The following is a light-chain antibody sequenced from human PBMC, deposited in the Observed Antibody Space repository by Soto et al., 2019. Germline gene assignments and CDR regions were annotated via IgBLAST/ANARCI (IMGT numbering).Light chain of an antibody. CDR3: QKRSNWPRK. Sequence: EIVFTQSPATLSLSPVERATLSFRASQSITSSYLAWYQQKPGQAPRLLIYDASNRATGIPARFSGSGSGTDFTLTISSLEPEDFAVYYCQKRSNWPRKFGQGTKVDIK. CDR1: QSITSSY. J-gene: IGKJ1*01. V-gene: IGKV3-11*01. CDR2: DAS.